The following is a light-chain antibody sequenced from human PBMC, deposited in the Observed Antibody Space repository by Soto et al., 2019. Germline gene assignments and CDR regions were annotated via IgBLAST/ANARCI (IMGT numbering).Light chain of an antibody. CDR2: DAS. CDR1: QSVSSY. J-gene: IGKJ2*01. CDR3: QQRSNWPPYT. V-gene: IGKV3-11*01. Sequence: EIVLTQSPATLSLSPGERATLSCRASQSVSSYLACYQQKPGQAPRLLIYDASNRATGIPARFSGSGSGTDFTLTISSLEPEDFAVYYCQQRSNWPPYTFCQGTKLEIK.